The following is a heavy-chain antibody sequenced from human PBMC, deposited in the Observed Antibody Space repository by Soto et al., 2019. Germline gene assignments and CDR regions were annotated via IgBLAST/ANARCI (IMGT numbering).Heavy chain of an antibody. CDR3: ARTLISLGRISSYQYYFDY. D-gene: IGHD6-6*01. Sequence: QVQLQESGPGLVKPSETLSLTCTVSGGSISSYYWSWIRQPPGKGLEWIGYIYYSGSTNYNPSLKSRVTISVDTSKNQFSLKLSSVTAADTAVYYCARTLISLGRISSYQYYFDYWGQGTLVTVSS. CDR1: GGSISSYY. V-gene: IGHV4-59*01. J-gene: IGHJ4*02. CDR2: IYYSGST.